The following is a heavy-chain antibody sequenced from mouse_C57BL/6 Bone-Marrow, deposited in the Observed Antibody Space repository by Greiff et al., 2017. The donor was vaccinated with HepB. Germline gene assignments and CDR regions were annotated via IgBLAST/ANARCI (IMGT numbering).Heavy chain of an antibody. V-gene: IGHV1-64*01. CDR1: GYTFTSYW. Sequence: VKLQQPGAELVKPGASVKLSCKASGYTFTSYWMHWVKQRPGQGLEWIGMINPNSGSTNYNEKFKSKATLTVDKSSSTAYMQLSSLTSEDAAVYYCARRTTPFDYWGQGTTLTVSS. CDR3: ARRTTPFDY. CDR2: INPNSGST. D-gene: IGHD1-1*01. J-gene: IGHJ2*01.